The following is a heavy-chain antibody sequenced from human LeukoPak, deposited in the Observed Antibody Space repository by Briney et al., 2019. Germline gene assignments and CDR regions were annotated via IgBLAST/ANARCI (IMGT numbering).Heavy chain of an antibody. D-gene: IGHD3-10*01. CDR3: AREIYGSGSLNAFDI. CDR1: GYTFTSYG. V-gene: IGHV1-2*02. CDR2: INPNSGGT. Sequence: ASVKVSCKASGYTFTSYGISWVRQAPGQGLEWMGWINPNSGGTNYAQKFQGRVTMTRDTSISTAYMELSRLRSDDTAVYYCAREIYGSGSLNAFDIWGQGTMVTVSS. J-gene: IGHJ3*02.